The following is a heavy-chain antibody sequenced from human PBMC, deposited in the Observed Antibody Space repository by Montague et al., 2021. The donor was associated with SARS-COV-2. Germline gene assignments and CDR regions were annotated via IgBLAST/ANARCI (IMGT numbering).Heavy chain of an antibody. Sequence: SETLSLTCAVYGGSFSGYYWSWIRQPPGKGLEWIGEINHSGSTNYTPSLKSRVAISVDTSKNQLSLKLSSVTAADTAAYYCASQPYGNHLLPLGYWGQGTLVTVSS. V-gene: IGHV4-34*01. D-gene: IGHD2-15*01. J-gene: IGHJ4*02. CDR1: GGSFSGYY. CDR2: INHSGST. CDR3: ASQPYGNHLLPLGY.